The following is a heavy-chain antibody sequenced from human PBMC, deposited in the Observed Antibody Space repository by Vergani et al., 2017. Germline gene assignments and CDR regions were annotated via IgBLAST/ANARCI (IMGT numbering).Heavy chain of an antibody. D-gene: IGHD3-16*01. CDR1: GFTFSSYA. Sequence: QVQLVESGGGVVQPGRSLRLSCAASGFTFSSYAMHWVRQAPGKGLEWVAVISYDGSNKYYADSVKGRCTISRDNSKNTLYLQMNSLRAEDTAVYYCAREGGTGEYYFDYWGQGTLVTVSS. CDR2: ISYDGSNK. J-gene: IGHJ4*02. V-gene: IGHV3-30-3*01. CDR3: AREGGTGEYYFDY.